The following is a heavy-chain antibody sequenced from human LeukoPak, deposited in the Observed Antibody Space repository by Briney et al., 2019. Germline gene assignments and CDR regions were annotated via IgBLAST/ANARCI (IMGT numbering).Heavy chain of an antibody. CDR2: IYTSGTT. CDR3: VLGRVVVGATMAFDI. V-gene: IGHV4-61*02. J-gene: IGHJ3*02. D-gene: IGHD2-15*01. Sequence: PSETLSLTFSVSGDSISSGYYYWSWIRQPAGKGLEWIGRIYTSGTTNYNPSLKSRVTISVATSKNQFSLKLSSVSAADTAVYYCVLGRVVVGATMAFDIWGQGTMVTVSS. CDR1: GDSISSGYYY.